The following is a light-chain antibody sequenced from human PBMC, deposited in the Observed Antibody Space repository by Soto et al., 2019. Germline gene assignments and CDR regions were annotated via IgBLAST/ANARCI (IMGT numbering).Light chain of an antibody. CDR2: DTS. CDR3: QHRSNWPLT. Sequence: ETVLTQSPATLSVSPGERATLSCRASETVSTNLAWYQQKPGQTPRLLIYDTSTRATGVPTRFSGSRSGAEFTLTINSLQSEDFAVYYCQHRSNWPLTFGGGTKVDIK. V-gene: IGKV3-15*01. J-gene: IGKJ4*01. CDR1: ETVSTN.